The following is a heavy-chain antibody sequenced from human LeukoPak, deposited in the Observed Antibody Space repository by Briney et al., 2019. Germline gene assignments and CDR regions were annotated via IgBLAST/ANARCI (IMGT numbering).Heavy chain of an antibody. CDR2: IWYDGSHK. CDR3: VGDRDLLRTGYYDYGMDV. V-gene: IGHV3-33*01. D-gene: IGHD3-22*01. J-gene: IGHJ6*02. Sequence: GRSLSLFCAASGFTFSSYGMQWVRQAPGKGLEWVAVIWYDGSHKKYGHSVKGGFTISRHNYKTTLSLQMNSLRDEDTAVYYCVGDRDLLRTGYYDYGMDVWGQGTTITVSS. CDR1: GFTFSSYG.